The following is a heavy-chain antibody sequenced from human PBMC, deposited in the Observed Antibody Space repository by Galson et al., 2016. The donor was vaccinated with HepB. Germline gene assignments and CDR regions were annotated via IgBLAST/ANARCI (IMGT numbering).Heavy chain of an antibody. Sequence: SLRLSCAASGFTFSYYGMHWVRQAPGKGLEWVSIIWYDESNKSYADSVKGRFTISRDNSKNTLYLQMNSLRVEDTAVYYCARSDGGYESSLDYWGQGTLVTVSS. V-gene: IGHV3-33*01. CDR1: GFTFSYYG. CDR2: IWYDESNK. J-gene: IGHJ4*02. CDR3: ARSDGGYESSLDY. D-gene: IGHD3-16*01.